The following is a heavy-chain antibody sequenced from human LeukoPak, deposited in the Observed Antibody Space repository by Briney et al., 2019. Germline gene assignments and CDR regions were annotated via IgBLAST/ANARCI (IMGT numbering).Heavy chain of an antibody. D-gene: IGHD3-22*01. V-gene: IGHV4-39*07. CDR3: ARGPGERDYSDSSGYLDY. CDR2: IYYSGST. Sequence: PSETLSLTCTVSGASISSSSYYWGWIRQPPGKGLEWLGSIYYSGSTYYNPSLKSRITISVDTSKNQFSLKLTSVTAADTAVYYCARGPGERDYSDSSGYLDYWGQGTLVTVSS. J-gene: IGHJ4*02. CDR1: GASISSSSYY.